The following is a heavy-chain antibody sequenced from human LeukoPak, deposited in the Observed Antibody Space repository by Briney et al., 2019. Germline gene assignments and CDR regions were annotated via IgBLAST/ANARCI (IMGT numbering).Heavy chain of an antibody. V-gene: IGHV4-34*01. J-gene: IGHJ4*02. D-gene: IGHD6-6*01. Sequence: SETLSLTCTVSGGSISNYYWNWIRQPPGKGLEWIGEINHSGSTNYNPSLKSRVTISVDTSKNQFSLKLSSVTAADTAVYYCARGELVRRFDYWGQGTLVTVSS. CDR1: GGSISNYY. CDR3: ARGELVRRFDY. CDR2: INHSGST.